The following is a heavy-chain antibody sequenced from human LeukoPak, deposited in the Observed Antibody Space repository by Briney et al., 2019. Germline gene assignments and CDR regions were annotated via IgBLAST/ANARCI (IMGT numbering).Heavy chain of an antibody. Sequence: SETLSLTCAVYGGSFSGYYWSWIRQPPGKGLEWIGEINHSGRTNYNPSLKSRVTISVDTSKNHFSLKLSSVTAADTAVYYCARATVVVITPYYYFDYWGQGTLVTVSS. D-gene: IGHD3-22*01. CDR3: ARATVVVITPYYYFDY. CDR1: GGSFSGYY. J-gene: IGHJ4*02. V-gene: IGHV4-34*01. CDR2: INHSGRT.